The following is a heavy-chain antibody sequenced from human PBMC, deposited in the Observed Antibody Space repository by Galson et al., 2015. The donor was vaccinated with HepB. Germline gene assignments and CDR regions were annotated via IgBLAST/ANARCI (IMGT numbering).Heavy chain of an antibody. CDR3: ASRGAVCYDFDF. CDR2: ISASCDST. V-gene: IGHV1-69*05. J-gene: IGHJ4*03. Sequence: SVKVSCKASGFTFSSYAMSWVRQAPGQGLEWMGLISASCDSTNYAQKVQGRFTITRDKSKNTVYMHPNSLRSEDTAVYYCASRGAVCYDFDFWGQGTMVTVSS. CDR1: GFTFSSYA. D-gene: IGHD3-16*01.